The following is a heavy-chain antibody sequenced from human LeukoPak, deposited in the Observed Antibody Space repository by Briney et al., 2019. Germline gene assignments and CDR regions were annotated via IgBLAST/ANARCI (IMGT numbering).Heavy chain of an antibody. D-gene: IGHD3-10*01. V-gene: IGHV4-59*01. CDR1: GGSISSYY. Sequence: SETLSLTCAVSGGSISSYYWSWIRQPPGKGLEWIGYIYYSGSTNYNPSLKSRVTISVDTSKNQFSLKLSSVTAADTAVYYCARVRGSGKYYYYYMDVWGKGTTVTISS. J-gene: IGHJ6*03. CDR3: ARVRGSGKYYYYYMDV. CDR2: IYYSGST.